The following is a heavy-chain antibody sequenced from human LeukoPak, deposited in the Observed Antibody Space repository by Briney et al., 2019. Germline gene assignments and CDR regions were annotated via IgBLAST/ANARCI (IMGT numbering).Heavy chain of an antibody. Sequence: KDSGPTLVNPIQTLTLTCTFSGFSLSTSGVGVGWIRQPPGKALEWLALIYWNDDKRYSPSLKSRLTIAKDTSKNQVVLTMTNMDPVDTATYYCAHLDYYDSSGYYSNLHNWFDPWGQGTLVTVSS. CDR1: GFSLSTSGVG. CDR3: AHLDYYDSSGYYSNLHNWFDP. D-gene: IGHD3-22*01. CDR2: IYWNDDK. J-gene: IGHJ5*02. V-gene: IGHV2-5*01.